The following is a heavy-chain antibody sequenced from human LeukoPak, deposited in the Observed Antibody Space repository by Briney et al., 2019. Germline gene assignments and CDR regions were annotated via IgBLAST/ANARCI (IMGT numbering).Heavy chain of an antibody. J-gene: IGHJ4*02. CDR3: ARAGYSYGSDFDY. D-gene: IGHD5-18*01. Sequence: ASVKVSCKASANTLINYYIHWVRQAPGQGLEWMGIINPTGDITNYAQKLQGRVTMTTDTSTSTAYMELRSLRSDDTAVYYCARAGYSYGSDFDYWGQGTLVTVSS. V-gene: IGHV1-46*01. CDR2: INPTGDIT. CDR1: ANTLINYY.